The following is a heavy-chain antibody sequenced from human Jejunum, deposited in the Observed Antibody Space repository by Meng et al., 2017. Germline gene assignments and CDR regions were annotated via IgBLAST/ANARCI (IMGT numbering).Heavy chain of an antibody. CDR2: VYSSGSA. Sequence: SETLSLTCAVSGGSISGYFWTWIRQPAGKGLEWSGRVYSSGSANYNTSLKHRVTTSVDTSKKQFSLQLSSVTAADTAVYYCARGVGSLDFWGQGTLVTVSS. CDR3: ARGVGSLDF. D-gene: IGHD5/OR15-5a*01. CDR1: GGSISGYF. V-gene: IGHV4-4*07. J-gene: IGHJ4*02.